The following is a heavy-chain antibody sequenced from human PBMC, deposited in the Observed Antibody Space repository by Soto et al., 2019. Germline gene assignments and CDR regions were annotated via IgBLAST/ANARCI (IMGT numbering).Heavy chain of an antibody. CDR2: IIPIFGTA. CDR1: GGTFSSYA. CDR3: ARSGTTGTTSWFDP. V-gene: IGHV1-69*01. D-gene: IGHD1-1*01. J-gene: IGHJ5*02. Sequence: QVQLVQSGAEVKKPGSSVKVSYKASGGTFSSYAISWVRQAPGQGLEWMGGIIPIFGTANYAQKFQGRVTITADESTSTAYMELSSLRSEDTAVYYCARSGTTGTTSWFDPWGQGTLVTVSS.